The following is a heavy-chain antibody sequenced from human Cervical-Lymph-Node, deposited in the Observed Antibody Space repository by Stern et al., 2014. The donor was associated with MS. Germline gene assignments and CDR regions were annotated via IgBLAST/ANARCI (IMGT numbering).Heavy chain of an antibody. CDR2: FVPIFGTP. CDR3: ARDSGGSGWFDP. V-gene: IGHV1-69*06. Sequence: VQLVESGAAVRKPGSSVKVSCKSFGDSFSNYAITWVRQAPGQGLEWMGVFVPIFGTPNYSQKFQGRVTMTRDTSTSTVYMELSSLRSEDTAVYYCARDSGGSGWFDPWGQGTLVTVSS. J-gene: IGHJ5*02. CDR1: GDSFSNYA. D-gene: IGHD2-15*01.